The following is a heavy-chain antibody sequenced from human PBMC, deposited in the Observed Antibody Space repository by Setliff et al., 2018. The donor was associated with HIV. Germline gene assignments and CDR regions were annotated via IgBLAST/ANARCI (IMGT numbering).Heavy chain of an antibody. D-gene: IGHD6-19*01. Sequence: ASVKVSCKASGYIFTHYFVHWVRQAPGQRLEWMGWINTGNDNTRYSQKFQGRVTITMDTSTSTAYMELGSLRSDDTAVYFCARDTLAYSSGRGVYFDYWGQGTLVTVSS. CDR3: ARDTLAYSSGRGVYFDY. CDR1: GYIFTHYF. V-gene: IGHV1-3*04. J-gene: IGHJ4*02. CDR2: INTGNDNT.